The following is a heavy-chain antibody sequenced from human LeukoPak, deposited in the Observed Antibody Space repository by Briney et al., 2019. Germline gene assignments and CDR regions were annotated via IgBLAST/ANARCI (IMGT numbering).Heavy chain of an antibody. Sequence: AGSLRLSCTASGFTFSSHGMSWVRQPPGKGLEWGAGIGSGGTTYYTDSVKGRFTISRDNSKNTLYLQMSSLRADDTAVYYCAKLDDSSGDYYYWGQGTLVTVSS. D-gene: IGHD3-22*01. CDR3: AKLDDSSGDYYY. V-gene: IGHV3-23*01. CDR2: IGSGGTT. CDR1: GFTFSSHG. J-gene: IGHJ4*02.